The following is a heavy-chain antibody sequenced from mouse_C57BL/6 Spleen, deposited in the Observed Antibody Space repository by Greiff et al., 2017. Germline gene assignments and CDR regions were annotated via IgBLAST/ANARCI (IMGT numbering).Heavy chain of an antibody. CDR3: ARRQRRLLYYARDY. CDR2: INPNYGTT. V-gene: IGHV1-39*01. J-gene: IGHJ4*01. CDR1: GYSFTDYN. D-gene: IGHD3-2*02. Sequence: VQLQPSGPELVKPGASVKISCKASGYSFTDYNMNWVKQSNGKSLEWIGVINPNYGTTSYNQKFKGKATLTVAQSTSTASMQLNSLPSEDSAVYYFARRQRRLLYYARDYWGQGTSVTVSS.